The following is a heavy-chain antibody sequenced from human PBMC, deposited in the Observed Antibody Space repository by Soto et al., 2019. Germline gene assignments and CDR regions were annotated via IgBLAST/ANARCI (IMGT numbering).Heavy chain of an antibody. Sequence: GVLSLSCLVSGFTVHTNYMYWVRQAPGRGLECDSAMNSGGDIHHAEAVMCRFTISRDTSENTLYLRMDKLRVEDTAVYFGVSRIPSCFFDYWGQGTLVTVSS. J-gene: IGHJ4*01. CDR1: GFTVHTNY. V-gene: IGHV3-53*01. CDR3: VSRIPSCFFDY. CDR2: MNSGGDI.